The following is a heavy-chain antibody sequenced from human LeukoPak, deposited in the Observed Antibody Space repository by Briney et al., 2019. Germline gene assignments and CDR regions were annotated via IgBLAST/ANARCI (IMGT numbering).Heavy chain of an antibody. CDR2: IIPIFGTA. J-gene: IGHJ4*02. Sequence: GASVKVSCKASGGTFSSYAISWVRQAPGQGLEWMGGIIPIFGTANYAQKFQGRVTITTDESTSTAYMEMSSLRSEDTAVYYCARGYGSTVDYWGQGTLVTVSS. CDR1: GGTFSSYA. CDR3: ARGYGSTVDY. V-gene: IGHV1-69*05. D-gene: IGHD4-23*01.